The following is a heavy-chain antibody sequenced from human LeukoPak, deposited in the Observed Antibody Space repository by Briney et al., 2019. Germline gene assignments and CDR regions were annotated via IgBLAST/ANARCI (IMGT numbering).Heavy chain of an antibody. CDR3: ARESVLLWFGESPWFDP. J-gene: IGHJ5*02. CDR2: IYTSGST. Sequence: SETLSLTCTVSGGSISSSSYYWSWIRQPAGKGLEWIGRIYTSGSTNYNPSLKSRVTMSVDTSKNQFSLKLSSVTAADTAVYCCARESVLLWFGESPWFDPWGQGTLVTVSS. D-gene: IGHD3-10*01. CDR1: GGSISSSSYY. V-gene: IGHV4-61*02.